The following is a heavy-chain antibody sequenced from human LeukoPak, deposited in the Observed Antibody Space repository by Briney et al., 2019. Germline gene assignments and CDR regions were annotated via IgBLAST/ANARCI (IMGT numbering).Heavy chain of an antibody. V-gene: IGHV1-8*01. CDR1: GYTFTTYD. J-gene: IGHJ6*03. Sequence: ASVKVSCKASGYTFTTYDINWVRQATGQGLEWMGWMNPNSGNTGYAQKFQGRVTMTEDTSTDTAYMELSSLRSEDTAVYYCATISLYYYYMDVWGKGTTVTVSS. CDR2: MNPNSGNT. D-gene: IGHD1-1*01. CDR3: ATISLYYYYMDV.